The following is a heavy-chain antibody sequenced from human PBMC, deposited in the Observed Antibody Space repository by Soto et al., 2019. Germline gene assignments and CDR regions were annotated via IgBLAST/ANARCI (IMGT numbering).Heavy chain of an antibody. CDR3: ARRMRAGRYYDAGDY. V-gene: IGHV4-4*02. J-gene: IGHJ4*02. D-gene: IGHD3-22*01. CDR1: GGSISSENW. CDR2: IHHTEST. Sequence: KTSETLSLTCAVSGGSISSENWWNWVRQPPGKGLEWIGEIHHTESTNYNPSLQSRVTISVDKSRELFSLRLSSVTAADTAVYYCARRMRAGRYYDAGDYWGQGILVTVSS.